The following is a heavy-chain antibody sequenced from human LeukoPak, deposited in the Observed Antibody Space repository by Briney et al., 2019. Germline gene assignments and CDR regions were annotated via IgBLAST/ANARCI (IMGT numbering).Heavy chain of an antibody. Sequence: SGGSLRLSCAASGFTFSNAWMSWVRQAPGKGLEWVGRIKRKTDGGTTDYAAPVKGRFTISRDDSKNTLYLQMNSLKTEDTAVYYCTAYGSGAIWGQGTLVTVSS. CDR3: TAYGSGAI. CDR1: GFTFSNAW. V-gene: IGHV3-15*01. J-gene: IGHJ4*02. CDR2: IKRKTDGGTT. D-gene: IGHD3-10*01.